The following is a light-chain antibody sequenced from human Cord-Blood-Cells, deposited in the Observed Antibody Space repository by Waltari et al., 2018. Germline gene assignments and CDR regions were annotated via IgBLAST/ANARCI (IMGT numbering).Light chain of an antibody. CDR1: ALPTNY. CDR3: LSADSSGTYV. V-gene: IGLV3-16*01. CDR2: KAS. J-gene: IGLJ1*01. Sequence: SYELTQPPSVSVSLGQMARITCSGEALPTNYAYWYQQKPGQFPVLVIYKASERPSGIPERFSGSSSGTIVTLTISGVQAEDEADYYCLSADSSGTYVFGTGTKVTVL.